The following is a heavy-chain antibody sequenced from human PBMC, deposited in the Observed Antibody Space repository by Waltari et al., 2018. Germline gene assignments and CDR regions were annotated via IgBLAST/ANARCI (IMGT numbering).Heavy chain of an antibody. CDR1: GGTFSSYA. J-gene: IGHJ2*01. D-gene: IGHD3-22*01. CDR3: ARESPYDSSGWGADWYFDL. CDR2: IIPIFGTA. V-gene: IGHV1-69*08. Sequence: QVQLVQSGAEVKKPGSSVKVSCKASGGTFSSYAISWVRQAPGQGLEWMGRIIPIFGTANYAQKFQGRVTITADKSTSTAYMELSSLRSEDTAVYYCARESPYDSSGWGADWYFDLWGRGTLVTVSS.